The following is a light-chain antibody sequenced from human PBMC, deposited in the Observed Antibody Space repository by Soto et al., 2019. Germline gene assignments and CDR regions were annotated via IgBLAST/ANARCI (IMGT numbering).Light chain of an antibody. Sequence: IQMTQSPSTLSASVGDRVTITCPASQSISSWLAWYQQKPGKAPKLLIYDASSLESGVPSRFSGSGSGTEFTLTISSLQPDDVATYYCQQYKSYSWTFGQGTKVDIK. J-gene: IGKJ1*01. V-gene: IGKV1-5*01. CDR2: DAS. CDR1: QSISSW. CDR3: QQYKSYSWT.